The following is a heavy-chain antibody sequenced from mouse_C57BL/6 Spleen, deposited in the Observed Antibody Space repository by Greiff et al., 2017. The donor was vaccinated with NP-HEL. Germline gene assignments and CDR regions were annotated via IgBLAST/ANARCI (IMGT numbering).Heavy chain of an antibody. Sequence: VQLQQPGAELVMPGASVKLSCKASGYTFTSYWMHWVKQRPGQGLEWIGEIDPSDSYTNYNQKFKGKSTLTVDKSSSTAYMQLSSLTSEDSAVYYCARLGTETPYYFDYWGQGTTLTVSS. J-gene: IGHJ2*01. D-gene: IGHD3-3*01. CDR3: ARLGTETPYYFDY. V-gene: IGHV1-69*01. CDR2: IDPSDSYT. CDR1: GYTFTSYW.